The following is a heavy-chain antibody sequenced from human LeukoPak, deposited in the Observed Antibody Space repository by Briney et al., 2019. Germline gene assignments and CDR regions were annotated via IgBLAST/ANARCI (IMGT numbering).Heavy chain of an antibody. CDR3: ARRGYSSGWYTGDAFDI. D-gene: IGHD6-19*01. CDR1: GFTFSSYW. Sequence: GSLRLSCAASGFTFSSYWMSWVRQAPGKGLEWVANIKQDGSEKYYVDSVKGRFTISRDNAKNSLYLQMNSLRAEDTAVYYCARRGYSSGWYTGDAFDIWGQGTMVTVSS. CDR2: IKQDGSEK. V-gene: IGHV3-7*01. J-gene: IGHJ3*02.